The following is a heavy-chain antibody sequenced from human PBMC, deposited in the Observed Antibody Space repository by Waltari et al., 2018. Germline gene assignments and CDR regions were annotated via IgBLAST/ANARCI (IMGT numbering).Heavy chain of an antibody. CDR1: GRSFSGYY. J-gene: IGHJ4*02. CDR2: INHSGST. V-gene: IGHV4-34*01. CDR3: ARGTRNYGVDY. Sequence: QVQLQQWGAGLFKPSETLSLTCAVYGRSFSGYYWSWIRQPPGKGLEWIGEINHSGSTNYNPSLKSRVTISVDTSKNQFSLKLSSVTAADTAVYYCARGTRNYGVDYWGQGTLVTVSS. D-gene: IGHD4-17*01.